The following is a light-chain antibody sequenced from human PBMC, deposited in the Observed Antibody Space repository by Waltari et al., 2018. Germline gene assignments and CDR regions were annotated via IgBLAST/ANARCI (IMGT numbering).Light chain of an antibody. CDR2: RNT. CDR3: SAWDDSLNGHVV. V-gene: IGLV1-44*01. J-gene: IGLJ2*01. Sequence: QSLLTQPPSVSGTPGQRVTISCSGSTSNIGSNVVSWYQQRPGSAPKLLIHRNTQRPSGVPDRFSCSKSGTSASLAISGLQSADEADYYCSAWDDSLNGHVVFGGGTKLIVL. CDR1: TSNIGSNV.